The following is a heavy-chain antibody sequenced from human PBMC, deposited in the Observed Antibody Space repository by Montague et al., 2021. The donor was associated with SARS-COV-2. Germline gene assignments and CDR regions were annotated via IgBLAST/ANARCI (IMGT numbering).Heavy chain of an antibody. V-gene: IGHV2-70*11. D-gene: IGHD7-27*01. Sequence: PALVKPTQTLTLTCTFSGFSLSTSGMCVSWIRQPPGKALEWLARIDWDDDKYYSTPLKTRLTISKDTSKNQVVLTMTNMDPVDTATYYCARDWGCTHFDYWGQGTLVTVSP. CDR2: IDWDDDK. J-gene: IGHJ4*02. CDR1: GFSLSTSGMC. CDR3: ARDWGCTHFDY.